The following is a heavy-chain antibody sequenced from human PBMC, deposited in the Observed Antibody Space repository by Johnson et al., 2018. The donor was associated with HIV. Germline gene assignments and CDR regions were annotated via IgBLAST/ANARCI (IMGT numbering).Heavy chain of an antibody. Sequence: QVQLVESGGGVVQPGRSLRLSCVASGFTFSSYAMHWVRQAPGNGLEWVAVISYDGSNQYYTDSVKGRFTVSRDKSKNTLYLQMNSLRDEDTAVYYCAKDKGGVILPGDSFCIWGQGTMVTVSS. D-gene: IGHD2-21*01. CDR1: GFTFSSYA. J-gene: IGHJ3*02. V-gene: IGHV3-30*04. CDR2: ISYDGSNQ. CDR3: AKDKGGVILPGDSFCI.